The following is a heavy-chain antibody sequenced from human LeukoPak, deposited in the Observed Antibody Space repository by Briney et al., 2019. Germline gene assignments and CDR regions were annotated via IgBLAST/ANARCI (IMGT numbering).Heavy chain of an antibody. CDR2: ISTSGSPI. J-gene: IGHJ4*02. Sequence: GGSLRLFCAASGFTFSSYEMNWVRQAPGKGVEWVSYISTSGSPIYYADSVKGRFTISRDNAKHSLYLQMNSLRAEDTAVYYCARKYCSSTSCLFDYWGQGTLVTVSS. CDR3: ARKYCSSTSCLFDY. CDR1: GFTFSSYE. V-gene: IGHV3-48*03. D-gene: IGHD2-2*01.